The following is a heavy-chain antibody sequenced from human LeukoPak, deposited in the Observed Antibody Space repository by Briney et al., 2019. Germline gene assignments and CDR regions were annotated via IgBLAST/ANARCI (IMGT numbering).Heavy chain of an antibody. J-gene: IGHJ4*02. CDR1: GGSISSYY. CDR2: IYYSGST. D-gene: IGHD2-2*01. V-gene: IGHV4-59*01. CDR3: ASSVVPAAIGY. Sequence: SETLSLTCTVSGGSISSYYWSWIRQPPGKGLEWIGYIYYSGSTNYNPSLKSRVIISVDTSKNQFSLKLSSVTAADTAVYYCASSVVPAAIGYWGQGTLVTVSS.